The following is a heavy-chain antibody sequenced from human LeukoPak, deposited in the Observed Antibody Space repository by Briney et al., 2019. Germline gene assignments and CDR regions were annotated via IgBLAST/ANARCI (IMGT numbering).Heavy chain of an antibody. J-gene: IGHJ4*02. CDR1: GYTFTSYD. V-gene: IGHV1-8*01. CDR2: MNPNSGNT. Sequence: ASVKVSCKASGYTFTSYDIKWVRQATGQGLEWMGWMNPNSGNTGYAQKFQGRVTMTRNTSISTAYMELCSLRSEDTAVYYCARGLMGMAYRGAFYYWGQGTLVTVSS. D-gene: IGHD6-13*01. CDR3: ARGLMGMAYRGAFYY.